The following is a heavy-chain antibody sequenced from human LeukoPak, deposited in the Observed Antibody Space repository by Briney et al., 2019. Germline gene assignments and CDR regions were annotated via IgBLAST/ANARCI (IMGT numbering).Heavy chain of an antibody. V-gene: IGHV1-69*01. CDR1: GGTFSSYA. CDR3: ARAAGCRDGYNCAFDI. CDR2: IIPIFGTA. D-gene: IGHD5-24*01. Sequence: SVKVSCKASGGTFSSYAISWVRQAPGQGLEWVGGIIPIFGTANYAQKFQGRVTITADESTSTAYMELSSLRSEDTAVYYCARAAGCRDGYNCAFDIWGQGTMVTVSS. J-gene: IGHJ3*02.